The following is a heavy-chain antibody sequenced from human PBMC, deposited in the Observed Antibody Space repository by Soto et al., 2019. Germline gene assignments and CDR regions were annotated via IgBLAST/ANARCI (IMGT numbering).Heavy chain of an antibody. J-gene: IGHJ4*02. V-gene: IGHV3-30*03. CDR3: ARDYYKYYDSSGYYRSPAY. Sequence: GGSLRLSCAASGFTFSSYGMHWVRQAPGKGLEWVAVISYDGSNKYYADSVKGRFTISRDNSKNTLYLQMNSLGADDTAVYYCARDYYKYYDSSGYYRSPAYWGQGTLVTVSS. CDR1: GFTFSSYG. D-gene: IGHD3-22*01. CDR2: ISYDGSNK.